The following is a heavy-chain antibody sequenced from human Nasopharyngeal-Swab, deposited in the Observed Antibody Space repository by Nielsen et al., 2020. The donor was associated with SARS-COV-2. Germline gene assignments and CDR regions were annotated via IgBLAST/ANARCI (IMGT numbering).Heavy chain of an antibody. CDR2: ISYDGSNK. V-gene: IGHV3-30*03. J-gene: IGHJ3*02. Sequence: GESLKISCAASGFTFSSYGMHWVRQAPGKGLEWVAVISYDGSNKYYADSVKGRFTISRDNSKNTLYLQMNSLRAEDTAVYYCARSSQAAAGWIWGQGTMVTVSS. D-gene: IGHD6-13*01. CDR3: ARSSQAAAGWI. CDR1: GFTFSSYG.